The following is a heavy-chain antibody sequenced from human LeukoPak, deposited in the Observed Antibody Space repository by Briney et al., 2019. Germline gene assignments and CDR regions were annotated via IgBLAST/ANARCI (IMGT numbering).Heavy chain of an antibody. V-gene: IGHV4-38-2*01. Sequence: SETLSLTCAVSGHSISRDYSWGWIRQPPGKGLEWIGSINHSGGTYYNQSLKSRVTISRDTSKNQFSLNLNDVTAAGTAVYYCARVGWRYFDWLAPWGQGILVTVSS. CDR2: INHSGGT. CDR1: GHSISRDYS. J-gene: IGHJ5*02. D-gene: IGHD3-9*01. CDR3: ARVGWRYFDWLAP.